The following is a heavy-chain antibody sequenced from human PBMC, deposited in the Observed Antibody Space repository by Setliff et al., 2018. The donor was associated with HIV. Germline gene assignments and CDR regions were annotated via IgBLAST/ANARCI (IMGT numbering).Heavy chain of an antibody. Sequence: SETLSLTCTVSGGSISSSTYYWGWIRQPPGKGLEWIGSIYYSGSTSYNPSLASRVSISGATSKNQFSLKLSSVTAADTAVYYCARAIRSYYGTSGYNSPPYFDYWGQGTLVTVSS. V-gene: IGHV4-39*07. CDR1: GGSISSSTYY. CDR2: IYYSGST. J-gene: IGHJ4*02. D-gene: IGHD3-22*01. CDR3: ARAIRSYYGTSGYNSPPYFDY.